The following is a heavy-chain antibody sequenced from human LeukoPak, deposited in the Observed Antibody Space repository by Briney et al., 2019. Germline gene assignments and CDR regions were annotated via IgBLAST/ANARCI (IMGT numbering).Heavy chain of an antibody. CDR1: GFTFDDYA. CDR2: ISWNSGSI. Sequence: QPGRSLRLSXAASGFTFDDYAMHWVGQAPGKGLEWVSGISWNSGSIGYADSVKGRFTISRDNAKNSLYLQMNSLRAEDMALYYCAKDTDSSGYDDAFDIWGQGTMVTVSS. CDR3: AKDTDSSGYDDAFDI. J-gene: IGHJ3*02. D-gene: IGHD3-22*01. V-gene: IGHV3-9*03.